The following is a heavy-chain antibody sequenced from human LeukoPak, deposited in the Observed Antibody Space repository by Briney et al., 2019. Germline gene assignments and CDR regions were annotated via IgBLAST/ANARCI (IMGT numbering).Heavy chain of an antibody. CDR2: IKQDGSEK. Sequence: PGGSLRLSCAASGFTFSSYWMSWVRQAPGKGLEWVANIKQDGSEKYYVDSVKGRFTISRDNAKNSLYLQMNSLRAEDTAVYYCASYYDSSGYYLDAFDIWGQGTMVTVSS. J-gene: IGHJ3*02. CDR1: GFTFSSYW. V-gene: IGHV3-7*01. CDR3: ASYYDSSGYYLDAFDI. D-gene: IGHD3-22*01.